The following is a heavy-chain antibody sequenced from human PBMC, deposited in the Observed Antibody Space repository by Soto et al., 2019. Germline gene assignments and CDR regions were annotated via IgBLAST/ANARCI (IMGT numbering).Heavy chain of an antibody. CDR2: VNHNGRN. J-gene: IGHJ3*01. V-gene: IGHV4-34*01. CDR3: ARGGSSDWQVAFDF. CDR1: GGSFSGYF. D-gene: IGHD6-19*01. Sequence: PSETLSLTCDVYGGSFSGYFWSWIRQSPGKGLEWIGKVNHNGRNNYNPSLKSRVTISLDMSKKQISLKLTSVTAADTAVYYCARGGSSDWQVAFDFWGQGTMVTVSS.